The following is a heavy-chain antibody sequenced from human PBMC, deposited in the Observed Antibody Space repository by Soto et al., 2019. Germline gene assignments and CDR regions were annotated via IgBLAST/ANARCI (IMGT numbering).Heavy chain of an antibody. V-gene: IGHV1-18*01. J-gene: IGHJ4*02. D-gene: IGHD6-13*01. Sequence: QVQLVQSGAELKKPGASVKVSCKASGYTFNNYGISWVRQAPGQGLEWMGWISIYIGYANYAQKLKERPIMTADTSTTTAYMELRSLRSDGTAVYYCARNNTSWYDYWGQGSLVTVSS. CDR3: ARNNTSWYDY. CDR1: GYTFNNYG. CDR2: ISIYIGYA.